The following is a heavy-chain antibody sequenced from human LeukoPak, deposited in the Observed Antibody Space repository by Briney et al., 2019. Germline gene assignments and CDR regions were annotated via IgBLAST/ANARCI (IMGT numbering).Heavy chain of an antibody. CDR1: GGSTSSGSYY. J-gene: IGHJ4*02. CDR2: IYTSGST. CDR3: ARADYGDPFDY. Sequence: PSQTLSLTCTVSGGSTSSGSYYWSWIRQPAGKGLEWIGRIYTSGSTNHNPSLKSRVTISVDTSKNQFSLKLSSVTAADTAVYYCARADYGDPFDYWGQGTLVTVSS. V-gene: IGHV4-61*02. D-gene: IGHD4-17*01.